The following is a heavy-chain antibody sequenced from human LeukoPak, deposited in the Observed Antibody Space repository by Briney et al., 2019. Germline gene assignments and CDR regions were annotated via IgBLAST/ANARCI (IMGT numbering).Heavy chain of an antibody. CDR2: INWNGGST. CDR3: ARDGDIVVVPAAIFGFYMDV. D-gene: IGHD2-2*01. Sequence: PGGSLRLSCAASGFTFDDYGMSWVRQAPGKGLEWVSGINWNGGSTGYADSVKGRFTISRDNAKNSLYLQMNSLRAEDTALYYCARDGDIVVVPAAIFGFYMDVWGKGTTVTVSS. CDR1: GFTFDDYG. J-gene: IGHJ6*03. V-gene: IGHV3-20*04.